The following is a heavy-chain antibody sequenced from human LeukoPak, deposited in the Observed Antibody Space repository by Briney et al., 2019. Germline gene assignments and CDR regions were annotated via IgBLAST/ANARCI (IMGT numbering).Heavy chain of an antibody. CDR1: GYTFTGYY. D-gene: IGHD6-13*01. Sequence: ASVKVSCKASGYTFTGYYMHWVRQAPGQGPEWMGWINPNSGGTNYAQKFQGRVTMTRDTSISTAYMELSRLRSDDTAVYYCAREGSSSWYSDFDYWGQGTLVTVSS. J-gene: IGHJ4*02. V-gene: IGHV1-2*02. CDR2: INPNSGGT. CDR3: AREGSSSWYSDFDY.